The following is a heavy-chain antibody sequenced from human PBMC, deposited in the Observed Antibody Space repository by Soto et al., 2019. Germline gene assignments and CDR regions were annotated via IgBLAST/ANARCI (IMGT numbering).Heavy chain of an antibody. CDR1: GYALRDYS. J-gene: IGHJ3*02. V-gene: IGHV3-48*02. CDR3: VRDRDWAFDI. D-gene: IGHD3-9*01. CDR2: SGTSRKYT. Sequence: GWSLRLSCAASGYALRDYSMNWVRQAPGKGLEWVSYSGTSRKYTFYADSVRGRFTISRDDARNSVYLQLNRLRDEDTAVYYCVRDRDWAFDIWGQGTMVTGSS.